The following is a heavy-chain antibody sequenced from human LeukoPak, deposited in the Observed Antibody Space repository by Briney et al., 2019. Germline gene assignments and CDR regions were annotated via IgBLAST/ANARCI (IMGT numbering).Heavy chain of an antibody. V-gene: IGHV4-61*01. CDR2: IYYSGST. J-gene: IGHJ3*02. Sequence: SETLSLTCTVSGGSISSSSYYWSWIRQPPGKGLEWIGYIYYSGSTNYNPSLKSRVTISVDTSKNQFSLKLSSVTAADTAVYYCARIFHSYSSSWSGAFDIWGQGTMVTVSS. D-gene: IGHD6-13*01. CDR1: GGSISSSSYY. CDR3: ARIFHSYSSSWSGAFDI.